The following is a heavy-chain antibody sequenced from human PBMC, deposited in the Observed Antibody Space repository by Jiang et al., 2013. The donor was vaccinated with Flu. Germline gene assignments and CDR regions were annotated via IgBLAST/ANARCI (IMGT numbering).Heavy chain of an antibody. J-gene: IGHJ3*01. CDR3: ARGGNGQQLTQD. CDR2: INAGTGNT. V-gene: IGHV1-3*01. Sequence: SGAEVKKPGASVKVSCKASGYTFTSYAMHWVRQAPGQSLEWMGWINAGTGNTKYSQKFQGRVTITRDTSATTAYMELSSLTSEDTAVYYCARGGNGQQLTQDWGQGTMVTVSS. CDR1: GYTFTSYA. D-gene: IGHD6-13*01.